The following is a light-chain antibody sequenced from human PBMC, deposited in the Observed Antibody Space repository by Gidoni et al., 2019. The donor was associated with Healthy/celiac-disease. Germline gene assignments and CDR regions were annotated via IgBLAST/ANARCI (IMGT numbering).Light chain of an antibody. CDR2: GDN. J-gene: IGLJ1*01. Sequence: QSVLTQPPSVSGAPGQRVTIPCTGRNSNIGAGYDVHWYQQLPGTAPKLLIYGDNNRPSGVPDRFSGSKSGTSASLAITGLQAEDEADYYCQSYDSGLSGPGVFGTGTKVTVL. CDR1: NSNIGAGYD. V-gene: IGLV1-40*01. CDR3: QSYDSGLSGPGV.